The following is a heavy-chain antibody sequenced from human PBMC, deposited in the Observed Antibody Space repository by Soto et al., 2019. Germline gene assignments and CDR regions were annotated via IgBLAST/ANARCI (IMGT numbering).Heavy chain of an antibody. V-gene: IGHV1-2*02. CDR2: INPNSGGT. CDR3: ARGTYYKGAWFDP. J-gene: IGHJ5*02. Sequence: ASVKVSCTASGYTFTRYYMHWLRQSPGQGLEWMGWINPNSGGTNYAQKFQGRATMTRDTSISTAYMELSRLRSDDTAVYCCARGTYYKGAWFDPWGQGTLVTVSS. D-gene: IGHD3-10*01. CDR1: GYTFTRYY.